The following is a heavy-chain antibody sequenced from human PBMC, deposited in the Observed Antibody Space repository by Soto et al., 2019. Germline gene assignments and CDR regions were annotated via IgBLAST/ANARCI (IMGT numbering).Heavy chain of an antibody. CDR3: ARRRNYEAFDI. Sequence: SETLSLTCAVYGGSFSGYYWSWIRQPPGKGLEWIGEINHSGSTNYNPSLKSRVTISVDTSKNQFSLKLSSVTAADTAVYYCARRRNYEAFDIWGQGTMVTVSS. CDR2: INHSGST. V-gene: IGHV4-34*01. D-gene: IGHD1-7*01. J-gene: IGHJ3*02. CDR1: GGSFSGYY.